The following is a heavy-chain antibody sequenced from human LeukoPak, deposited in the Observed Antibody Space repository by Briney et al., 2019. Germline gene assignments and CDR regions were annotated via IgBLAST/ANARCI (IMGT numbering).Heavy chain of an antibody. D-gene: IGHD3-10*01. Sequence: GGSLRLSCAASGFTFSSYSMNWVRQAPGKGLEWVSSISSSSSYIYYADSVEGRFAISRNNAKNSLSLKMTTLRAEDTAVYYCARARGASAFDIWGQGTMVTVSS. CDR2: ISSSSSYI. CDR1: GFTFSSYS. V-gene: IGHV3-21*01. CDR3: ARARGASAFDI. J-gene: IGHJ3*02.